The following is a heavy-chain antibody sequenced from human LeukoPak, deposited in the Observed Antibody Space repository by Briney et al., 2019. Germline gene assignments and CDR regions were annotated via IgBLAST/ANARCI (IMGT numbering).Heavy chain of an antibody. CDR2: ISGSGGST. CDR1: GYTFSSHG. Sequence: GRSLRLSCAASGYTFSSHGMYWVRQAPGKGLGSVSHISGSGGSTYYADSVKGRFTISRDNSKNTLYLQMNSLRAEDTAVYYCARKHSTGTYYYYYGMDVWGQGTTVTVSS. CDR3: ARKHSTGTYYYYYGMDV. D-gene: IGHD1-1*01. J-gene: IGHJ6*02. V-gene: IGHV3-23*01.